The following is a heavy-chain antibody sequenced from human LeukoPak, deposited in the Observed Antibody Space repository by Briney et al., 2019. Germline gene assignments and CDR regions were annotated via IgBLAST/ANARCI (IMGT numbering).Heavy chain of an antibody. CDR2: ISSSGSTI. V-gene: IGHV3-11*01. CDR3: ARDQDLIASLDY. Sequence: PGGSLRLSCAASGFTFSDYYMSWIRQAPGKGVGWVSYISSSGSTIYYADSVKGRFTISRDNAKNSLYMQMNSLRAEDTAVYYCARDQDLIASLDYWGQGTLVTVSS. CDR1: GFTFSDYY. J-gene: IGHJ4*02. D-gene: IGHD2-21*01.